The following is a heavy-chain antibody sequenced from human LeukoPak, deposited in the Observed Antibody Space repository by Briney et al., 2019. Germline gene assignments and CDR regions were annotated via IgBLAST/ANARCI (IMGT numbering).Heavy chain of an antibody. CDR2: INPSGGST. J-gene: IGHJ4*02. D-gene: IGHD2/OR15-2a*01. CDR1: GYTFAIYY. Sequence: ASVKVSCKASGYTFAIYYIHWVRQAPGQGLEWMGIINPSGGSTSYAQKFQGRVTMTRDTSTATVYMELSSLRSEDTAVYYCARAKTLFDYWGQGTLVTVSS. CDR3: ARAKTLFDY. V-gene: IGHV1-46*01.